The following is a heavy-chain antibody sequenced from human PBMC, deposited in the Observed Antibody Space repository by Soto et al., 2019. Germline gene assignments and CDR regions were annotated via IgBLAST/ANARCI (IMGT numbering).Heavy chain of an antibody. CDR1: GLSLSTTGVG. CDR2: IYWDDDK. Sequence: QITLKESGPTLVKPTQTLTLTCTFSGLSLSTTGVGVGWIRQPPGKALEWLALIYWDDDKRYSPSLKSRLTITKDISKNQVVLTMTNMDPVDTATYYCVQSRCGGVCLQSYSSDSYYGLDVWGQGTTVTVSS. D-gene: IGHD2-21*02. J-gene: IGHJ6*02. V-gene: IGHV2-5*02. CDR3: VQSRCGGVCLQSYSSDSYYGLDV.